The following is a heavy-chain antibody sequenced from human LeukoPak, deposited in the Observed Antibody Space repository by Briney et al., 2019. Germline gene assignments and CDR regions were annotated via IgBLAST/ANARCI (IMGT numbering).Heavy chain of an antibody. J-gene: IGHJ4*02. CDR3: ARGFISRKGSGNLRAFDY. D-gene: IGHD1-7*01. CDR1: GYTFTSYD. V-gene: IGHV1-8*01. CDR2: MNPNSGNT. Sequence: GASVKVSCKASGYTFTSYDINWVRQATGQGLEWMGWMNPNSGNTGYAQKFQGRVTMTRNTSISTAYMELSSLRSEDTAVYYCARGFISRKGSGNLRAFDYWGQGTLVTVSS.